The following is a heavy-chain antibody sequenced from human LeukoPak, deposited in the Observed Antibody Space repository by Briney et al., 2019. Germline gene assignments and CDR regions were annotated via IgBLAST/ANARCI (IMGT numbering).Heavy chain of an antibody. CDR3: ARFRWIQLWFRDSSGYYFDY. D-gene: IGHD5-18*01. CDR1: GYTFTSYD. J-gene: IGHJ4*02. Sequence: ASVKVSCKASGYTFTSYDINWVRQATGQGREWMGWMNPNSGNTGYAQKFQGRVTMTRNTSISTAYMELSSLRSEDTAVYYCARFRWIQLWFRDSSGYYFDYWGQGTLVTVSS. CDR2: MNPNSGNT. V-gene: IGHV1-8*01.